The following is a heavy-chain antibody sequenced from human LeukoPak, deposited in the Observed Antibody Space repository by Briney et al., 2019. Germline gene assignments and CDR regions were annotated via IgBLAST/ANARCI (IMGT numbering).Heavy chain of an antibody. J-gene: IGHJ6*03. D-gene: IGHD3-9*01. Sequence: SVKVSCKASGGTFSSYAISWVRQAPGQGLEWMGGIIPIFGTANYAQKFQGRVTITADESTSTAYMELSSLRSEDTAVYYCAVRYYDILTGYSSYYYYYMDVWDKGTTVTISS. CDR1: GGTFSSYA. V-gene: IGHV1-69*13. CDR3: AVRYYDILTGYSSYYYYYMDV. CDR2: IIPIFGTA.